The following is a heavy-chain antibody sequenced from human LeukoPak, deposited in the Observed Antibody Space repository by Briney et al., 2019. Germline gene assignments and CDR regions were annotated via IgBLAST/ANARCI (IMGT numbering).Heavy chain of an antibody. D-gene: IGHD3-22*01. CDR2: ITSSSSYI. CDR1: GLTFSSYS. Sequence: GGSLRLSCAASGLTFSSYSMTWVRQAPGKGLEWVSSITSSSSYIHYADSGKGRFTISRDNAKNSLYLQMNSLRAEDTAVYYCARDVVFYYYDSSGYFGAFDIWGQGTMVTVSS. J-gene: IGHJ3*02. CDR3: ARDVVFYYYDSSGYFGAFDI. V-gene: IGHV3-21*01.